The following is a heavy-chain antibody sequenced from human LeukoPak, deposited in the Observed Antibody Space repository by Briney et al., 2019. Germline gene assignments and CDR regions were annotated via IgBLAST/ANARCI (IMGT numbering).Heavy chain of an antibody. J-gene: IGHJ4*02. V-gene: IGHV3-30*19. Sequence: GGSLRLSCAASGFTFSSYGMHWVRQAPGKGLEWVAVIWYDGSNKYYADSVKGRFTISRDNSKNTLYLQMNSLRAEDTAVYYCARDRYSSGWYPQSFVYWGQGTLVTVFS. D-gene: IGHD6-19*01. CDR1: GFTFSSYG. CDR2: IWYDGSNK. CDR3: ARDRYSSGWYPQSFVY.